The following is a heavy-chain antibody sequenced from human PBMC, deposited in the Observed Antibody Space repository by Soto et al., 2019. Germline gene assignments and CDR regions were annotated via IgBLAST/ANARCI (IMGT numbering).Heavy chain of an antibody. CDR2: IYYSGST. CDR1: GGSISSGDYY. V-gene: IGHV4-30-4*01. Sequence: QVQLQESGPGLVKPSQTLSLTCTVSGGSISSGDYYWSWIRQPPGKGLEWIGYIYYSGSTYYNPSLKSRVTISVDTSKNQFSLKLRSVTAADTAVYYCAIGITMVRGVIIQDFQHWGQGTVVTVSS. D-gene: IGHD3-10*01. CDR3: AIGITMVRGVIIQDFQH. J-gene: IGHJ1*01.